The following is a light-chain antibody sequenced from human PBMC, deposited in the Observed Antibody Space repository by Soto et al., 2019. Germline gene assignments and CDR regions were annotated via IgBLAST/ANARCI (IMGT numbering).Light chain of an antibody. CDR1: QSVSSSY. CDR2: GAS. J-gene: IGKJ1*01. V-gene: IGKV3-20*01. CDR3: QQYESYPWT. Sequence: EIVLTQSPGTLSLSPGERATLSCRASQSVSSSYLAWYQQKPGQAPRLLIYGASSRATGIPDRFSGSGSGTDFTLTISRLEPEDFATYYCQQYESYPWTFGQGTKVEIK.